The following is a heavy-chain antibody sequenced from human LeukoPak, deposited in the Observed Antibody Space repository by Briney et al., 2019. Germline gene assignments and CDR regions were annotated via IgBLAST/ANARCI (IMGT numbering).Heavy chain of an antibody. V-gene: IGHV1-18*01. J-gene: IGHJ4*02. CDR1: GYTFTSYG. D-gene: IGHD3-16*01. CDR2: ISAYNGNT. Sequence: GASVKVSCKASGYTFTSYGISWVRQAPGQGLEWMGWISAYNGNTNYAQKLQGRVTMTTDTSTSTAYMEMRSLRSDDPAVYYCARDTIDYVWGSYPDWGQGTLVTVSS. CDR3: ARDTIDYVWGSYPD.